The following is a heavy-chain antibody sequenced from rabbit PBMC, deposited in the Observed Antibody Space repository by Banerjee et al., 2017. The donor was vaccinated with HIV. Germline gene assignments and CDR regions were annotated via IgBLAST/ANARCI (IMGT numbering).Heavy chain of an antibody. CDR3: ARGWSTGTSDVWSRYFDL. CDR2: IYAGSGGST. D-gene: IGHD7-1*01. CDR1: GFSFSSSYY. V-gene: IGHV1S45*01. J-gene: IGHJ4*01. Sequence: QEQLEESGGDLVKPEGSLTLTCTASGFSFSSSYYMCWVRQAPGKGLEWIACIYAGSGGSTYYASWAKGRFTISKTSSTTVTLQMTSLTAADTATYFCARGWSTGTSDVWSRYFDLWGPGTLVTVS.